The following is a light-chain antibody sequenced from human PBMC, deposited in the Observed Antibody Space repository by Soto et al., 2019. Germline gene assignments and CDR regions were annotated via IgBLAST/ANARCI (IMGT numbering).Light chain of an antibody. CDR3: SSYTSSSTRV. V-gene: IGLV2-14*03. J-gene: IGLJ1*01. CDR1: SCDVGGYKY. CDR2: DIR. Sequence: QFVLTQPASVSGSPGQSITISCTGTSCDVGGYKYVYWYQQHPGKAPKLMIYDIRNRPSGVSNRFSGSKSGNTASLTISGLQAEDEADYYCSSYTSSSTRVFGTGTKVTAL.